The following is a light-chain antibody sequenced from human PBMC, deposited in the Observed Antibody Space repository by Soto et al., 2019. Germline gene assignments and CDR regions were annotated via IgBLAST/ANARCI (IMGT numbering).Light chain of an antibody. CDR3: QQSYSLPWT. V-gene: IGKV1-39*01. J-gene: IGKJ1*01. CDR1: QSVSSS. CDR2: AAS. Sequence: DIQMTQSPSFLSASVGDRVTITCRASQSVSSSLNWYQQRPGKAPNLLISAASSLRGGVPSRFRGSGSGTDFTLTINSLQAEDFATYYCQQSYSLPWTFGQGTKVEIE.